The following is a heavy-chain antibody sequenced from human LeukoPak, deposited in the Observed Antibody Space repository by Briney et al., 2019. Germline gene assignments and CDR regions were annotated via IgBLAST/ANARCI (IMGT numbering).Heavy chain of an antibody. J-gene: IGHJ4*02. D-gene: IGHD1-26*01. V-gene: IGHV3-7*01. Sequence: GGSLRLSCAASGFTFSNYWMGWVRQAPGERLEWVANMNIDGSEKYYADSVKGRFSISRDNARNSVYLQMASLRVEDTAVYYCARDPVEWELLLDYWGQGTLVTVSS. CDR1: GFTFSNYW. CDR2: MNIDGSEK. CDR3: ARDPVEWELLLDY.